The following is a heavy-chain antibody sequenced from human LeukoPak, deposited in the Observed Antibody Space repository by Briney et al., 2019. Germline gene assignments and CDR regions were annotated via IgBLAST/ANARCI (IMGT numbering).Heavy chain of an antibody. J-gene: IGHJ6*03. CDR1: GFIFHDFA. CDR3: VKSGGYFYMDA. D-gene: IGHD2-15*01. V-gene: IGHV3-9*01. Sequence: PAGSLRLSCAASGFIFHDFAMNWVRQAPGKGLEWVSSVSWNRDIINYADSVRGRFTVSRDNDQNSLYLEMNNLRPDDTALYYCVKSGGYFYMDAWGKGTTVIVSS. CDR2: VSWNRDII.